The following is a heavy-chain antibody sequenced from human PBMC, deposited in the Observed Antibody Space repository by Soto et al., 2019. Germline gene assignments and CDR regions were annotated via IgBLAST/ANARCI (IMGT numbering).Heavy chain of an antibody. D-gene: IGHD3-22*01. CDR3: ARQPSNGQWFL. V-gene: IGHV5-51*01. CDR1: GYSFTTYW. Sequence: GESLKISCKGSGYSFTTYWLGWVRQMPGKGLEWMGIIYPRDSDTKYSPSFQGQVTISADKSISTAYLHWGSLKASDTAMYYCARQPSNGQWFLWGQGTTVTVSS. J-gene: IGHJ6*02. CDR2: IYPRDSDT.